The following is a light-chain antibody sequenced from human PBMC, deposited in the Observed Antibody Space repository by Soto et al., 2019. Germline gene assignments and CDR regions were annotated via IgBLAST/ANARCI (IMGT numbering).Light chain of an antibody. CDR2: GNS. Sequence: QSVLTQPPSVSGAPGQRVTISCTGSSSNIGAGYDVHWYQQLPGTAPKLLIYGNSNRPSGVPDRLSGSKSGTSASLAITGLQAEDESDYDCPSYASSLSGVVFGEATKLTVL. CDR3: PSYASSLSGVV. CDR1: SSNIGAGYD. J-gene: IGLJ2*01. V-gene: IGLV1-40*01.